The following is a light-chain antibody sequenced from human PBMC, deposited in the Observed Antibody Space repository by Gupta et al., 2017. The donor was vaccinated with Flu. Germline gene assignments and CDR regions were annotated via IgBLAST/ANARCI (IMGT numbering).Light chain of an antibody. CDR3: SSYAGSNNLIV. Sequence: QSALTQPPSASGSAGQSVTISCTGTSSDIGGYNYVSWYQHHPGKAPKLIIFEVTKRPSGVPDRFSGSKSGNTASLTVSGLQPEDEAEYFCSSYAGSNNLIVFGSGTTVTVL. CDR1: SSDIGGYNY. J-gene: IGLJ1*01. V-gene: IGLV2-8*01. CDR2: EVT.